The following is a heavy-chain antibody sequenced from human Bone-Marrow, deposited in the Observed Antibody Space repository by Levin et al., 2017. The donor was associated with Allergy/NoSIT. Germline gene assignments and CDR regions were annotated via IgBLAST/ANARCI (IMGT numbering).Heavy chain of an antibody. CDR2: IGTAGDT. CDR1: GFTFSTYD. Sequence: GESLKISCAASGFTFSTYDMHWVRQDIGKRLEWVSGIGTAGDTYYRGSVKGRFTISREDAKNSLYLQMNSLRAVDTGVYFCARGRAAGFQFCFDPWGQGTLVTVSS. CDR3: ARGRAAGFQFCFDP. V-gene: IGHV3-13*01. D-gene: IGHD6-13*01. J-gene: IGHJ5*02.